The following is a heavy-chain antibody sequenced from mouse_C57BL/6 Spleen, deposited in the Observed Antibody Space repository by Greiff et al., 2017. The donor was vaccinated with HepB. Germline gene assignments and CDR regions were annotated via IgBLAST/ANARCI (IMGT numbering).Heavy chain of an antibody. Sequence: VQLQQPGTELVKPGASVKLSCKASGYTFTSYWMHWVKQRPGQGLEWIGNINPSNGGINYNEKFKSKATLTVDKSSSTAYMQLSSLTSEDSAVYYCARDNWDVEGYFDYWGQGTTLTVSS. V-gene: IGHV1-53*01. CDR3: ARDNWDVEGYFDY. D-gene: IGHD4-1*01. CDR1: GYTFTSYW. J-gene: IGHJ2*01. CDR2: INPSNGGI.